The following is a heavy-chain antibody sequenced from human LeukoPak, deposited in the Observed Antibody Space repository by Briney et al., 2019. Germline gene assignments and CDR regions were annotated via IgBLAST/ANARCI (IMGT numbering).Heavy chain of an antibody. CDR3: ARGGAGATLYYYMDV. Sequence: PGGSLRLSCAASGFTFSSYSMNWVRQAPGKGLEWVSSISSSSSYIYYADSVKGRFTISRDNAKNSLYLQMNSLRAEDTAVYYCARGGAGATLYYYMDVWGKGTTVTVSS. CDR1: GFTFSSYS. J-gene: IGHJ6*03. D-gene: IGHD7-27*01. CDR2: ISSSSSYI. V-gene: IGHV3-21*01.